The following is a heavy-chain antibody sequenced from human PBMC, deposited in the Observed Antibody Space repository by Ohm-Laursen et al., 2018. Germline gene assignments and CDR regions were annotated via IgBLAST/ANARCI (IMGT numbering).Heavy chain of an antibody. Sequence: GSLRLSCTASGFTFSPTGMNWVRQAPGKGLEWVSTISFTSDPYYAESLRGRFTVSRDNTRNSVYLQMNSLRDEDTGVYYCARDGSGWSRDVWGQGTTVIVSS. CDR3: ARDGSGWSRDV. J-gene: IGHJ6*02. CDR2: ISFTSDP. V-gene: IGHV3-69-1*01. D-gene: IGHD6-13*01. CDR1: GFTFSPTG.